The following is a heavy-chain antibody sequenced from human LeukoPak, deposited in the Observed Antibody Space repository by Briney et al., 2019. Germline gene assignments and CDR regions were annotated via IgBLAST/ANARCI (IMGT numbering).Heavy chain of an antibody. J-gene: IGHJ6*03. CDR3: ARHLVHRETYNWNRGGPAQGVEDYYYYYMDV. D-gene: IGHD1-20*01. V-gene: IGHV5-51*01. CDR2: IYPGDSDS. Sequence: GESLKISCKGSGYSFTNSWIAWVRQMPGKGLEWMGIIYPGDSDSRYSPSFQGQVTISADNSISTAYLQWSSLKASDTAMYYCARHLVHRETYNWNRGGPAQGVEDYYYYYMDVWGKGTTVTVSS. CDR1: GYSFTNSW.